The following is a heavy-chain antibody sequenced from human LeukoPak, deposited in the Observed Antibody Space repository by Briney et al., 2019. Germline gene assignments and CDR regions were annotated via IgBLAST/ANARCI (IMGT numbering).Heavy chain of an antibody. CDR3: ARGKRYSSGYFDY. V-gene: IGHV4-59*01. CDR2: IYYSGST. J-gene: IGHJ4*02. CDR1: GGSISSYY. Sequence: SETLSLTCTVSGGSISSYYWSWIRQPPGKGLEWIGYIYYSGSTNYNPSLKSRVTISVDTSKNQFSLKLSSATAADTAVYYCARGKRYSSGYFDYWGQGTLVTVSS. D-gene: IGHD6-19*01.